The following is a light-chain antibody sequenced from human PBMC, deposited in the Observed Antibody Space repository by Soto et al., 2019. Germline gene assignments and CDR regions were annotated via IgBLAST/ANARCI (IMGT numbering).Light chain of an antibody. V-gene: IGLV4-60*02. J-gene: IGLJ3*02. CDR3: ETWDSNTHTV. CDR2: LEGSGSY. CDR1: SGHSSYI. Sequence: QPVLTQSSSASASLGSSVKLTCTLSSGHSSYIIAWHQQQPGKAPRYLMKLEGSGSYNKGSGVPDRFSGSSSGVDRYLTISNLQFEDEADYYCETWDSNTHTVFGGGTKVTVL.